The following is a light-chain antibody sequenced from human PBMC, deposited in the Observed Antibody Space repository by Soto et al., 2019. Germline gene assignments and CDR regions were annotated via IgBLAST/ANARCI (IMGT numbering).Light chain of an antibody. J-gene: IGKJ1*01. CDR3: QQDYNCPPT. CDR2: DAS. V-gene: IGKV1-39*01. Sequence: DIQMTRSPSSLPAPVGARVPIPCRASQSISSYLNWYQQKPGKAPKLLIYDASSLESGVPSRFSGSGSGTDFTLTISSLQPEDFAIYYCQQDYNCPPTFGQGTKVDIK. CDR1: QSISSY.